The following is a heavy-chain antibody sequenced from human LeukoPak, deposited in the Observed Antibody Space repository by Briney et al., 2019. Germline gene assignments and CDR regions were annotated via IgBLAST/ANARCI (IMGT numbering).Heavy chain of an antibody. V-gene: IGHV3-23*01. D-gene: IGHD3-16*01. Sequence: GGSLRLSCATSGFTFTNYAMNWVRQAPGKGLEWVSAVTGPGDTTYYADSVKGRFFMSREDSKTTVYLQMNSLRAEDTAIYCFAKGAEIDLWGQGTLVTVSS. CDR3: AKGAEIDL. CDR1: GFTFTNYA. J-gene: IGHJ5*02. CDR2: VTGPGDTT.